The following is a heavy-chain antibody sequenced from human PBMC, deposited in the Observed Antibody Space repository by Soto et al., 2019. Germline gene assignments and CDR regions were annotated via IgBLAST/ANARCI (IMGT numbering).Heavy chain of an antibody. CDR2: INPNSGGT. V-gene: IGHV1-2*04. Sequence: ASVKVSCKASGYTFTGYYMHWVRQAPGQGLEWMGWINPNSGGTNYAQKFQGWVTMTRDTSISTAYMELSRLRSDDTAVYYCARELVDSSGWISGGSLGAPFDYWGQGTLVTVSS. CDR1: GYTFTGYY. J-gene: IGHJ4*02. CDR3: ARELVDSSGWISGGSLGAPFDY. D-gene: IGHD6-19*01.